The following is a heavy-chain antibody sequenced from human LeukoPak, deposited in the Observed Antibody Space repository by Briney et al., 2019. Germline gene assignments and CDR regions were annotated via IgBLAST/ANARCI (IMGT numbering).Heavy chain of an antibody. D-gene: IGHD6-19*01. J-gene: IGHJ4*02. CDR3: VRDRGSGWYYMGR. V-gene: IGHV3-23*01. CDR1: GFTFSIYA. CDR2: INSNGGTT. Sequence: PGGSLRLSYVASGFTFSIYAMSWVRQAPGKGLEWVSVINSNGGTTFYADSVRGRFTISRDNSKNTVSLQMNSLRADDTAVYFCVRDRGSGWYYMGRWGQGALVTVSS.